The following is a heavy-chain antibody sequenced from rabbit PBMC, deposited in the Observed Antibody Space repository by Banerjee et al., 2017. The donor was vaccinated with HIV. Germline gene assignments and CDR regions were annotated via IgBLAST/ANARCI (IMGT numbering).Heavy chain of an antibody. Sequence: QLEESGGRLVQPGGSLTLSCKAYGFTISNYWMNWVRQAPGKGLEWIGIIYPITETTYYANWVNGRFTISSHNAQNTLYLQLHILTAADTATYFCVRGASGSGYYSLWGPGTLVTVS. J-gene: IGHJ4*01. D-gene: IGHD1-1*01. V-gene: IGHV1S7*01. CDR3: VRGASGSGYYSL. CDR2: IYPITETT. CDR1: GFTISNYW.